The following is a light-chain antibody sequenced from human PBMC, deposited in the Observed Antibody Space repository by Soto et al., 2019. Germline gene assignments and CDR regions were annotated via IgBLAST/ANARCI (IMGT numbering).Light chain of an antibody. Sequence: QSALTQPASVSGSPGQSITISCTGTSSDIGNYDFVSWYQQVPGTAPKAMIYEVSSRPSGVSNRFSGSKSGNTASLAISGLRSEDEAYYYCTAWDDNLSAVVFGGGTKLTVL. V-gene: IGLV2-14*01. CDR3: TAWDDNLSAVV. J-gene: IGLJ2*01. CDR2: EVS. CDR1: SSDIGNYDF.